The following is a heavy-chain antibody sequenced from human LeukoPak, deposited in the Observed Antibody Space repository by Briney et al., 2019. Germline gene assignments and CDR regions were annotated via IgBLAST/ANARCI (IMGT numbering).Heavy chain of an antibody. J-gene: IGHJ4*02. V-gene: IGHV3-33*01. D-gene: IGHD3-10*01. CDR2: IWYDGSNE. Sequence: PGGSLRLSCAASGFTFSNYGMHWVRQAPGKGLEWVAVIWYDGSNEYYADSVKGRFTISRDNSKNTLYLQMNSLRVEGAAVYYCARDFHGSGSSIDYWGQGTLVTVSS. CDR3: ARDFHGSGSSIDY. CDR1: GFTFSNYG.